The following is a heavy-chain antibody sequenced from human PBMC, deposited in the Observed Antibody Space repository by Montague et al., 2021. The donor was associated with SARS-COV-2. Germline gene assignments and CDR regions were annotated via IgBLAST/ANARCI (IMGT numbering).Heavy chain of an antibody. V-gene: IGHV4-59*01. D-gene: IGHD2-8*01. CDR1: GGSTNYYY. CDR2: MYYSGST. J-gene: IGHJ6*02. Sequence: SETLSLTCIVSGGSTNYYYWSWIRQPPGKGLEWIGYMYYSGSTNXXPSLKSRVTMSIDRSKNQFSLKPRSVTAADTAAYYCARVARYCTNGVCQTYYYYGLDVWGQGTAVTVSS. CDR3: ARVARYCTNGVCQTYYYYGLDV.